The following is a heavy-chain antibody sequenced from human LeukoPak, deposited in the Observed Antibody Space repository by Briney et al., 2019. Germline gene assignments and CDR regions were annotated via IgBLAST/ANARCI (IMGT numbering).Heavy chain of an antibody. V-gene: IGHV3-21*01. CDR1: GFTFNNHN. CDR3: ARAEGYGGELDS. Sequence: GGSLRLSCATSGFTFNNHNMNWVRQAPGRALEWVSSITSSGTYIFYADSVKGRFTISRDNAKNSLYLQMNSLRAEDTAVYYCARAEGYGGELDSWGQGTLVTVSS. D-gene: IGHD4-23*01. J-gene: IGHJ4*02. CDR2: ITSSGTYI.